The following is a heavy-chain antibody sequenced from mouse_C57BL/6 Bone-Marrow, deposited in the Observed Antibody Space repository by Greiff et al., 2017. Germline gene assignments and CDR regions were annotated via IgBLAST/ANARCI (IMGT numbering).Heavy chain of an antibody. CDR2: ISDGGSYT. J-gene: IGHJ4*01. CDR3: ARDDDYFYYYAMDY. D-gene: IGHD2-3*01. V-gene: IGHV5-4*01. Sequence: EVKLVESGGGLVKPGGSLKLSCAASGFTFSSYAMSWVRQTPEKRLEWVATISDGGSYTYYPDNVKGRFTISRDNAKNNLYLQMSHLKSEDTAMYYCARDDDYFYYYAMDYWGQGTSVTVSS. CDR1: GFTFSSYA.